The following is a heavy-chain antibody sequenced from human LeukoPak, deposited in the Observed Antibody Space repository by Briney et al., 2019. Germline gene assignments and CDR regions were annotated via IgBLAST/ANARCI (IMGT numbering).Heavy chain of an antibody. CDR3: ARQWEQYYDSSGYDY. V-gene: IGHV5-51*01. J-gene: IGHJ4*02. Sequence: GESLKISCKGSGYSFTNYWIGWVRQMPGKGLEWMGIIYPGDSDTRYSPSFQGQVTISADKSISTAYLQWSSLKASDTAMYYCARQWEQYYDSSGYDYWGQGTLVTVSS. CDR2: IYPGDSDT. D-gene: IGHD3-22*01. CDR1: GYSFTNYW.